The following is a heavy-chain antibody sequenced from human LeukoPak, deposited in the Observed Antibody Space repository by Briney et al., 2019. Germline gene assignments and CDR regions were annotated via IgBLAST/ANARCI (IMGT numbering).Heavy chain of an antibody. Sequence: SVKVSCKASGGTFSSYAISWVRQAPGQGLEWMGGIIPIFGTADYAQKFQGRVTITADESTSTAYMELSSLRSEDTAVYYCATLRYCSSTSCLKVIDYWGQGTLVTVSS. D-gene: IGHD2-2*01. CDR2: IIPIFGTA. CDR3: ATLRYCSSTSCLKVIDY. V-gene: IGHV1-69*01. J-gene: IGHJ4*02. CDR1: GGTFSSYA.